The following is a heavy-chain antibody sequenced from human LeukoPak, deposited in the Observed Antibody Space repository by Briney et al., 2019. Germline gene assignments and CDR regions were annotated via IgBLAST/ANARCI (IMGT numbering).Heavy chain of an antibody. Sequence: SETRSLASTESGVYGRSHDWSWIRQPQGKGLEWIGYIYYSGSTNYNPSLKSRVTISVDTSRNQFSLKLSSVTAADTAVYYCARVPPFGESYYYYYYMDVWGKGTTVTVSS. J-gene: IGHJ6*03. CDR2: IYYSGST. CDR1: GVYGRSHD. CDR3: ARVPPFGESYYYYYYMDV. D-gene: IGHD3-10*01. V-gene: IGHV4-59*02.